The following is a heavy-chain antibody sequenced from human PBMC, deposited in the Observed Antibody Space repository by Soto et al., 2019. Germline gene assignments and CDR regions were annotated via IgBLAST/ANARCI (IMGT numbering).Heavy chain of an antibody. Sequence: QLQLQESGPGLLKPSETLSLTCTVSGGSMSTSYYWGWIRQPPGKGLEWIGSIYYSGSTYYNPSLKSRVTISVDTSKNQFSLKLTSVTGADTSVYYCATLWFGEADYWGQGTLVTVSS. CDR2: IYYSGST. CDR3: ATLWFGEADY. J-gene: IGHJ4*02. CDR1: GGSMSTSYY. D-gene: IGHD3-10*01. V-gene: IGHV4-39*01.